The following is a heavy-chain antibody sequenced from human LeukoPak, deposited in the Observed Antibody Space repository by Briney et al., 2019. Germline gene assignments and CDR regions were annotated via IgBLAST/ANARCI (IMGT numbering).Heavy chain of an antibody. Sequence: PSETLSLTCTVSGGSISSSSYYWGWIRQPPGKGLEWIGSIYYSGSTYYNPSLKSRVTISVDTSKNQFSLKLSSVTAADTAVYYCARDNKNDAFDIWGQGTMVTVSS. CDR1: GGSISSSSYY. D-gene: IGHD1/OR15-1a*01. CDR3: ARDNKNDAFDI. J-gene: IGHJ3*02. CDR2: IYYSGST. V-gene: IGHV4-39*07.